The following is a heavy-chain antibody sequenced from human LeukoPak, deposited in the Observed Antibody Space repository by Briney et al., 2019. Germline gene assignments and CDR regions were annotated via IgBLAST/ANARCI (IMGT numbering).Heavy chain of an antibody. CDR1: GFTFSSYG. CDR3: AKAVVRGVIGLDNWFDP. V-gene: IGHV3-30*02. Sequence: GGSLRLYCAASGFTFSSYGMHWVRQAPGKGLEWVAFIRYDGSNKYYADSVKGRFTISRDNSKNTLYLQMNSLRAEDTAVYYCAKAVVRGVIGLDNWFDPWGQGTLVTVSS. D-gene: IGHD3-10*01. CDR2: IRYDGSNK. J-gene: IGHJ5*01.